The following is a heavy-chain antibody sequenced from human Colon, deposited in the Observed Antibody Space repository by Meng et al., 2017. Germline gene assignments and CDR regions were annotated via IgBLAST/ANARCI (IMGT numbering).Heavy chain of an antibody. V-gene: IGHV1-2*06. CDR1: GYTFTGYF. CDR3: SLFPSTPDWFDP. Sequence: QGELGQSVAEVKKPGASVTVSCTTSGYTFTGYFIHWVRQAPGQGLEWMGRINPNSGDTKYAQKFQGLLSMTRDTSINTAYMELSRLRSDDTAVYYCSLFPSTPDWFDPWGQGTLVTVSS. D-gene: IGHD1-1*01. J-gene: IGHJ5*02. CDR2: INPNSGDT.